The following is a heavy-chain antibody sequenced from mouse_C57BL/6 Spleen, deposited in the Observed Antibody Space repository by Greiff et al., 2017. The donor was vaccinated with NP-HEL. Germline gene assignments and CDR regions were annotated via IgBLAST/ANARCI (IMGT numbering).Heavy chain of an antibody. Sequence: EVKLMESGPGLVKPSQSLSLTCSVPGYSITSGYYWNWIRQFPGNKLEWMGYISYDGSNNYNPSLKNRISITRDTSKNQFFLKLNSVTTEDTATYYCARAPYDGYLDYWGQGTTLTVSS. CDR2: ISYDGSN. J-gene: IGHJ2*01. V-gene: IGHV3-6*01. D-gene: IGHD2-3*01. CDR3: ARAPYDGYLDY. CDR1: GYSITSGYY.